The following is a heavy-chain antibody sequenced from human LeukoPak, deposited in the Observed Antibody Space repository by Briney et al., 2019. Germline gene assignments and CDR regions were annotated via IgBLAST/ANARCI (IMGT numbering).Heavy chain of an antibody. CDR1: GDSVSSNSAT. Sequence: SQTLSLTCAISGDSVSSNSATWNWIRQPPSRGLEWLGRTYYRSKWYNDYAVSVKSRITINPDTSKNQFSLQLNSVTPEDTAVYYCARATRISAAGTYYFDHWGQGTLVTVSS. D-gene: IGHD6-13*01. V-gene: IGHV6-1*01. J-gene: IGHJ4*02. CDR3: ARATRISAAGTYYFDH. CDR2: TYYRSKWYN.